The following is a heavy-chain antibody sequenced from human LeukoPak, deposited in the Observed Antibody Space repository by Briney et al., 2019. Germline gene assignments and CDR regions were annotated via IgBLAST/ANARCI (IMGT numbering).Heavy chain of an antibody. D-gene: IGHD6-19*01. CDR1: GFTFSNYA. CDR2: ISSNGGST. Sequence: GGSLRLSCSASGFTFSNYAMHWVRQAPGKGLEYVSAISSNGGSTYYADSVKGRFTISRDNSKNSLYLQMNSLRDEDAAVYFCARGGVSSGSPASWGQGTLVTVSS. CDR3: ARGGVSSGSPAS. V-gene: IGHV3-64*04. J-gene: IGHJ5*02.